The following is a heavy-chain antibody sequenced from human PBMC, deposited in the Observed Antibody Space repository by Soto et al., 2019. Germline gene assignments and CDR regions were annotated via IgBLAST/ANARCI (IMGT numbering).Heavy chain of an antibody. D-gene: IGHD3-10*01. V-gene: IGHV1-69*01. CDR2: IIPIFGTA. J-gene: IGHJ6*02. Sequence: QVQLVQSGAEVKKPGSSVKVSCKASGGTFSSYAISWVRQAPGQGLEWMGGIIPIFGTANYAQKFQGRVTFTADESTSTAYMELSSLRSEDTAVYYCASSMVRGVIITYYYYGMDVWGQGTTVTVSS. CDR3: ASSMVRGVIITYYYYGMDV. CDR1: GGTFSSYA.